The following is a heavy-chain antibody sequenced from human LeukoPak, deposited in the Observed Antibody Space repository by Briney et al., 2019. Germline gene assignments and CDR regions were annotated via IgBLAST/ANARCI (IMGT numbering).Heavy chain of an antibody. CDR3: ARGCCSVSGLYFEF. CDR2: INKDGSGT. J-gene: IGHJ4*02. Sequence: GGSLRLSCAASGFTFSSYAMRWVRQAPGKGLEWVANINKDGSGTSYADSVKGRLTISRDNAKNSLYLQVNGLRVEDTAVYYCARGCCSVSGLYFEFWGQGSLVTVSS. CDR1: GFTFSSYA. V-gene: IGHV3-7*03. D-gene: IGHD3-9*01.